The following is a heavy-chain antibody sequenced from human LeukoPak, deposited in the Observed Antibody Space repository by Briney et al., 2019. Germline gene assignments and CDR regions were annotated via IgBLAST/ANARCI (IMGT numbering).Heavy chain of an antibody. Sequence: PGRSLRLSCAASGFTFSGYGMHWVRQAPGKGLEWVADIWYDGSNKYYADSVKGRFTISRDNSKNTLYLQLNSLRAEDTAVYFCARGWQQLIPDYWGQGTLVTVSS. D-gene: IGHD3-16*01. V-gene: IGHV3-33*01. CDR1: GFTFSGYG. CDR3: ARGWQQLIPDY. J-gene: IGHJ4*02. CDR2: IWYDGSNK.